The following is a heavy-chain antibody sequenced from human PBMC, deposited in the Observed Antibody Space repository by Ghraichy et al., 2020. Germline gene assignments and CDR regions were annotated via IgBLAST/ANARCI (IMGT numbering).Heavy chain of an antibody. CDR1: GFTFSSYW. V-gene: IGHV3-7*03. D-gene: IGHD3-3*01. J-gene: IGHJ6*02. CDR3: ARDLAYYDFWSGYYTDYYYYGMDV. CDR2: IKQDGSEK. Sequence: GGSLRLSCAASGFTFSSYWMSWVRQAPGKGLEWVANIKQDGSEKYYVDSVKGRFTISRDNAKNSLYLQMNSLRAEDTAVYYCARDLAYYDFWSGYYTDYYYYGMDVWGQGTTVTVSS.